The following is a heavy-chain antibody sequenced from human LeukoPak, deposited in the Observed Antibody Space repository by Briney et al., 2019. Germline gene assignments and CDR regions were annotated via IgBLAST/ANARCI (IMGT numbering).Heavy chain of an antibody. CDR1: GYTFTISC. Sequence: ESLTISCMASGYTFTISCVGWVRQMPGKGLEWMGIIAPADSDTRYRPSFQGHVTISADKSITTAFLQWSSLKASDTAMYYCVGQDGRGWNFDYWGQGTLVTVSS. D-gene: IGHD1-1*01. CDR3: VGQDGRGWNFDY. J-gene: IGHJ4*02. V-gene: IGHV5-51*01. CDR2: IAPADSDT.